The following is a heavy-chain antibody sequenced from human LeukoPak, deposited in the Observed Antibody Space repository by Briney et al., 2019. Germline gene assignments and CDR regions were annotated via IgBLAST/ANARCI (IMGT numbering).Heavy chain of an antibody. J-gene: IGHJ4*02. D-gene: IGHD6-6*01. V-gene: IGHV1-2*06. Sequence: ASVKVSRKASGYTFTGYYMHWVRQAPGQGLEWMGRINPNRGGTNYAQKFQGRVTMTRDASISTAYMELSRLRSDDTAVYYRARMSIAARRFDYWGQGTLVTVSS. CDR3: ARMSIAARRFDY. CDR1: GYTFTGYY. CDR2: INPNRGGT.